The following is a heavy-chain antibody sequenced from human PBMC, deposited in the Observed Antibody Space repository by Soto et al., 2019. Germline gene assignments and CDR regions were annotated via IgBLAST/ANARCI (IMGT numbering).Heavy chain of an antibody. CDR3: ARALGRSIYYYYGMDV. CDR1: GFTFSSYG. CDR2: IWYDGSNK. Sequence: GGSLRLSCAASGFTFSSYGMHWVRQAPGKGLEWVAVIWYDGSNKYYADSVKGRFTISRDNSKNTLYLQMNSLRAEDTAVYYCARALGRSIYYYYGMDVWGQGTTVTVSS. J-gene: IGHJ6*02. D-gene: IGHD1-26*01. V-gene: IGHV3-33*01.